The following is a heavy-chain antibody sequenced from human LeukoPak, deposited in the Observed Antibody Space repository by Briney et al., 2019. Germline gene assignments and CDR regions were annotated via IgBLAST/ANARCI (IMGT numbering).Heavy chain of an antibody. D-gene: IGHD2-21*02. CDR3: ARAYCGGDCYSSGMDV. J-gene: IGHJ6*02. V-gene: IGHV3-48*04. Sequence: PGGSLRLSCAASGFTFSSYSMNWVRQAPGKGLEWVSYISSSSSTICYADSVKGRFTISRDNAKNSLYLQMNSLRAEDTAVYYCARAYCGGDCYSSGMDVWGQGTTVTVSS. CDR1: GFTFSSYS. CDR2: ISSSSSTI.